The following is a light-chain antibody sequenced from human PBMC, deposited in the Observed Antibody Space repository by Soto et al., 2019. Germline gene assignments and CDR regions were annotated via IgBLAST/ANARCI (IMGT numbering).Light chain of an antibody. V-gene: IGLV2-14*01. CDR1: SSDVGGYNY. J-gene: IGLJ1*01. CDR3: SSYTRSRGYV. CDR2: DVS. Sequence: QSALTQPASVSGSPGQSITISCTGTSSDVGGYNYVSWYQQHPGKAPKLMIYDVSNRPSGVSNRFSGSKSGNTASLTISGLQAEDEADYYCSSYTRSRGYVFGTGTKVTVL.